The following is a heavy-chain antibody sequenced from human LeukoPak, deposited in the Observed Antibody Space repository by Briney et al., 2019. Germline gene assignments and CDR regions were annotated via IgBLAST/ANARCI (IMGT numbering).Heavy chain of an antibody. Sequence: PSETLSLTCAVYGESFTGYYWTWIRQPPGKGLEWIGYIYYSGSTNYNPSLKSRVTISVDTSKNQFSLKLSSVTAADTAVYYCARDRSGSYPDWGQGTLVTVSS. CDR3: ARDRSGSYPD. CDR2: IYYSGST. CDR1: GESFTGYY. V-gene: IGHV4-59*01. J-gene: IGHJ1*01. D-gene: IGHD1-26*01.